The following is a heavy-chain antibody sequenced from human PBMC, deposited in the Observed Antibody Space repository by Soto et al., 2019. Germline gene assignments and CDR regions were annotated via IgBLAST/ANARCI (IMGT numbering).Heavy chain of an antibody. J-gene: IGHJ6*02. CDR2: IYYSGST. CDR1: GGSISSGGYY. D-gene: IGHD1-20*01. Sequence: SETLSLTCTVSGGSISSGGYYWSWIRQHPGKGLEWIGYIYYSGSTYYNPSLKSRVTISVDTSKNQFSLKLSSVTAADTAVYYCARERYNWNNNSKGYYYYGMDVWGQGTTVTVS. V-gene: IGHV4-31*03. CDR3: ARERYNWNNNSKGYYYYGMDV.